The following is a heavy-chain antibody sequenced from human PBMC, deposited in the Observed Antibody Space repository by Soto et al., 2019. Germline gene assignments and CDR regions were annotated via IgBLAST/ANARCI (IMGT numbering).Heavy chain of an antibody. Sequence: TGLPQRVPYGVAEGTSVSFVVHRVRKDTGKGLEWVAVISYDGSNKYYADSVKGRFTISRDNSKNTLYLQMNSLRAEDTAVYYCATDRELVAVAAVSAYRGQGTLVTVSS. D-gene: IGHD6-19*01. CDR1: EGTSVSFV. J-gene: IGHJ4*02. CDR3: ATDRELVAVAAVSAY. V-gene: IGHV3-30*03. CDR2: ISYDGSNK.